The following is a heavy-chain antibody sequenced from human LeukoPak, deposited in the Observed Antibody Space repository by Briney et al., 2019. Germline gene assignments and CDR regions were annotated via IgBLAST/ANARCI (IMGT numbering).Heavy chain of an antibody. CDR1: GFTFSSYE. J-gene: IGHJ6*04. D-gene: IGHD3-10*02. Sequence: GGSLRLPCAASGFTFSSYEMNWVRQAPGKGLEWVSYISSSGDAIYYADSVKGRFTISRDNAKKSVYLEMNSLRAEDTAVYYCAKLGITMIGGVWGKGTTVTISS. V-gene: IGHV3-48*03. CDR2: ISSSGDAI. CDR3: AKLGITMIGGV.